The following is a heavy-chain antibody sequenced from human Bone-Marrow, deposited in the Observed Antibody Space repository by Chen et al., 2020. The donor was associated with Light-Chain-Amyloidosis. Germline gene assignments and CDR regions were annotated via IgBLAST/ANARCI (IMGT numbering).Heavy chain of an antibody. CDR2: INTDGSST. CDR3: ARDSDCRSTSCYPLGTFDI. Sequence: EVQLVESGGGVVQPGGSLSPPCVASGFTFRRYWMPWVRQAPGKGLVWVSRINTDGSSTSYADSVKGRFTISRDNAKNTLFLQMSSLRADDTAVYYCARDSDCRSTSCYPLGTFDIWGQGTMVTVSS. CDR1: GFTFRRYW. V-gene: IGHV3-74*01. J-gene: IGHJ3*02. D-gene: IGHD2-2*01.